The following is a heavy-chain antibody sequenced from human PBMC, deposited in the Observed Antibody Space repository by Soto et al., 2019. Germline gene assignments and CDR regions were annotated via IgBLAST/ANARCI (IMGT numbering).Heavy chain of an antibody. CDR1: GGSISSGGYY. CDR3: ATVYMVRGVRTFDY. CDR2: IYYTGST. D-gene: IGHD3-10*01. Sequence: QVQLQESGPGLVKPSQTLSLTCTVSGGSISSGGYYWSWIRQHPGKGLEWIGYIYYTGSTYYNPSLKRRVTISVDTSKNQFSLKQSSFPAADTAVYYCATVYMVRGVRTFDYWGQGTLVTVSS. J-gene: IGHJ4*02. V-gene: IGHV4-31*03.